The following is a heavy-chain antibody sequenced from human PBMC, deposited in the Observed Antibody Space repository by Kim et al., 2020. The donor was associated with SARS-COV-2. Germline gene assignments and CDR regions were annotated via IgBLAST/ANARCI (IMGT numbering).Heavy chain of an antibody. CDR2: INAGNGNT. D-gene: IGHD6-13*01. V-gene: IGHV1-3*01. J-gene: IGHJ5*02. CDR3: ARDRQQLVPSNWFDP. Sequence: ASVKVSCKASGYTFTSYAMHWVRQAPGQRLEWMGWINAGNGNTKYSQKFQGRVTITRDTSASTAYMELSSLRSEDTAVYYCARDRQQLVPSNWFDPWGQGTLVTVSS. CDR1: GYTFTSYA.